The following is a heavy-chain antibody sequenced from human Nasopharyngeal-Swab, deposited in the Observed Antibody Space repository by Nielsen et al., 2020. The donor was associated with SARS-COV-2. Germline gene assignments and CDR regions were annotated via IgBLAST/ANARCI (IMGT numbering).Heavy chain of an antibody. Sequence: ASVQVSCKASGYTFTSYAMNWVRQAPGQGLEWMGWINTNTGNPTYAQGFTGRFFFSLDTSVSTAYLQISSLKAEDTAVYYCAREEGIMIFGVPIGFGYYGMDVWGQGTTVTVSS. CDR1: GYTFTSYA. V-gene: IGHV7-4-1*02. CDR3: AREEGIMIFGVPIGFGYYGMDV. J-gene: IGHJ6*02. D-gene: IGHD3-3*01. CDR2: INTNTGNP.